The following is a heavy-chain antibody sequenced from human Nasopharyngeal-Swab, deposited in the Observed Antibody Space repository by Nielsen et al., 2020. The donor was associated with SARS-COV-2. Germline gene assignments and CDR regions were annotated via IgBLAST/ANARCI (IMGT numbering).Heavy chain of an antibody. CDR1: GFTFSSYG. CDR2: ISYDGSNK. V-gene: IGHV3-30*18. CDR3: AKMATSSGYSSDDAFDI. Sequence: GGSLRLSCAASGFTFSSYGMHWVRQAPGKGLEWVAVISYDGSNKYYADSVKGRFTISRDNSKNTPYLQMNSLRAEDTALYHCAKMATSSGYSSDDAFDIWGQGTMVIVSS. D-gene: IGHD3-3*01. J-gene: IGHJ3*02.